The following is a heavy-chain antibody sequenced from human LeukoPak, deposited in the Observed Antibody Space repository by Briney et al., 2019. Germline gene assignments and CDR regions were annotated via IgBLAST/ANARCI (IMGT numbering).Heavy chain of an antibody. J-gene: IGHJ4*02. CDR1: GGTFSSYA. Sequence: GASVKVSCKASGGTFSSYAISWVRQAPGQGLEWMGWINPNSGGTNYAQKFQGRVTMTRDTSISTAYMELSRLRSDDTAVYYCAREGVYSSFFDYWGQGTLVTVSS. D-gene: IGHD6-6*01. CDR2: INPNSGGT. V-gene: IGHV1-2*02. CDR3: AREGVYSSFFDY.